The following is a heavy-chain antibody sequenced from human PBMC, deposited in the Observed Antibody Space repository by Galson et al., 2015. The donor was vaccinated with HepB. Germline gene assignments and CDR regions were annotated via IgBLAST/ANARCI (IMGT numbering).Heavy chain of an antibody. D-gene: IGHD3-16*02. CDR3: ARASDYVWGSYRYKPFDY. CDR2: ISNSGGST. CDR1: GLTFSSYA. Sequence: SLRLSCAASGLTFSSYAMSWVRQAPGKGLEWVSGISNSGGSTYYADSVKGGFTISRDNSKNTLYLQVNTLRAEDTAVYYCARASDYVWGSYRYKPFDYWGQGTLVTVSS. J-gene: IGHJ4*02. V-gene: IGHV3-23*01.